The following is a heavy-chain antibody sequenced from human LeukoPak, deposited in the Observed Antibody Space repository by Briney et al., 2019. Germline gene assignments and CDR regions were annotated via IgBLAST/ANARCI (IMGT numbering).Heavy chain of an antibody. J-gene: IGHJ5*02. D-gene: IGHD2-2*01. Sequence: GGSLRLSCAASGFTFSSYWMHWVRHAPGKGLVWVSRINSDGSSTSYADSVKGRFTISRDNAKNTLYLQMNSLRAEDTAVYYCARDECSSTSCYADWFDPWGQGTLVTVSS. CDR2: INSDGSST. V-gene: IGHV3-74*01. CDR3: ARDECSSTSCYADWFDP. CDR1: GFTFSSYW.